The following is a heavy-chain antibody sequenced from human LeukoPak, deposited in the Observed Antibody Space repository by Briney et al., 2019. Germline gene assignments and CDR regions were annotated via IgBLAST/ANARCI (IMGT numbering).Heavy chain of an antibody. D-gene: IGHD6-19*01. V-gene: IGHV4-30-4*07. Sequence: SETLSLTCAVSGGSISSGGYSWSWIRQPPGKGLEWIGYIYYSGSTYYNPSLKSRVTISVDTSKNQFSLKLSSVTAADTAVYYCARGAPAYSSGWYHLRPLYYYYYMDVWGKGTTVTISS. CDR2: IYYSGST. CDR1: GGSISSGGYS. J-gene: IGHJ6*03. CDR3: ARGAPAYSSGWYHLRPLYYYYYMDV.